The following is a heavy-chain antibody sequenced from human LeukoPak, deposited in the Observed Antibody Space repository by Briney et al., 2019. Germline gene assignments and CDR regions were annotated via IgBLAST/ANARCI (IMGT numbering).Heavy chain of an antibody. D-gene: IGHD3-10*01. Sequence: NPGGSLRLSCAASEFSVGSNYMTWVRQAPGKGLEWVSSISSSSSYIYYADSVKGRFTISRDNARNSLYLQMNSLRAEDTAVYYCARDGSGYDDAFDIWGQGTMVTVSS. V-gene: IGHV3-21*01. CDR1: EFSVGSNY. CDR2: ISSSSSYI. J-gene: IGHJ3*02. CDR3: ARDGSGYDDAFDI.